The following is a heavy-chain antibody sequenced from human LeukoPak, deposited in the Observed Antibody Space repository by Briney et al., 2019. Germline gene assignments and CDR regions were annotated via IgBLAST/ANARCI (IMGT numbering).Heavy chain of an antibody. V-gene: IGHV2-5*02. Sequence: SGPTLVNPTQTLTLTCTFSGFSLSTSGVGVGWIRQPPGKALEWLALIYWDDDKRYSPSLKSRLTITKDTSKNQVVLTMTNMDPVDTATYYCARSGWPPIQLWLPVFYYWGQGTLVTVSS. J-gene: IGHJ4*02. D-gene: IGHD5-18*01. CDR1: GFSLSTSGVG. CDR3: ARSGWPPIQLWLPVFYY. CDR2: IYWDDDK.